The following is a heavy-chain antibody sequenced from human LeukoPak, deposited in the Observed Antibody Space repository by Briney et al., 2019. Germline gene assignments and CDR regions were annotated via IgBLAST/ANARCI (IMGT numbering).Heavy chain of an antibody. CDR1: GFTFSNYA. D-gene: IGHD4-11*01. CDR2: ISYAVNKK. Sequence: GGSLRLSCAASGFTFSNYAMHWVRQAPGKGLEWVAFISYAVNKKYYTDSVKGRFTISRDNSKNTLYLQMNSLRAEDTAVYYCARELFDTTVGYYYYGMDVWGQGTTVTVSS. CDR3: ARELFDTTVGYYYYGMDV. J-gene: IGHJ6*02. V-gene: IGHV3-30-3*01.